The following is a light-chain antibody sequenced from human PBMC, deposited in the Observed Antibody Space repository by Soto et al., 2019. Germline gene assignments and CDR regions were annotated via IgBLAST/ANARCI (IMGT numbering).Light chain of an antibody. CDR3: TSYAGSNNFFYV. V-gene: IGLV2-8*01. CDR1: SSDVGGYNY. J-gene: IGLJ1*01. CDR2: EVS. Sequence: QSVLTQPRSAVWTPGHSVTFSCTGTSSDVGGYNYVSWYQQHPGKAPKLMIYEVSKRPSGVPDRFSGSKSGNTASLTVSGLQAEDEADYYCTSYAGSNNFFYVFGTGTKVTVL.